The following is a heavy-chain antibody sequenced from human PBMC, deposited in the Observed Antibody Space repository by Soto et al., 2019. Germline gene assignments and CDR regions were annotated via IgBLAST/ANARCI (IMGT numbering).Heavy chain of an antibody. CDR2: ISSSSSTI. CDR1: GFTFSSYS. V-gene: IGHV3-48*01. J-gene: IGHJ4*02. D-gene: IGHD4-17*01. CDR3: ARDLRTSTVTFDY. Sequence: EVQLVESGGGLVQPGGSLRLSCAASGFTFSSYSMNWVRQAPGKGLEWVSYISSSSSTIYYADSVKGRFTISRDNAKNSLYLQINSLRAEDTAVYYCARDLRTSTVTFDYWGQGTLVTVSS.